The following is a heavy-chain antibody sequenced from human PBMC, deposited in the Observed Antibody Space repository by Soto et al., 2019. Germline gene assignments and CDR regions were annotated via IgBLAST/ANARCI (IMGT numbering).Heavy chain of an antibody. CDR1: GGSISSYY. V-gene: IGHV4-59*01. Sequence: SETLSLTCTVSGGSISSYYWSWIRQPPGKGLEWIGYIYYSGSTNYNPSLKSRVTISVDTSKNQFPLKLSFLTAADTAVYYCARKGAGTGYYYYYGMDVWGQGTTVTVSS. CDR3: ARKGAGTGYYYYYGMDV. J-gene: IGHJ6*02. D-gene: IGHD6-13*01. CDR2: IYYSGST.